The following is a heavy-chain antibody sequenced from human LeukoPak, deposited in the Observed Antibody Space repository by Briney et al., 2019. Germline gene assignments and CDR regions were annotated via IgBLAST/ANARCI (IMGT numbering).Heavy chain of an antibody. Sequence: PSETLSLTCAVYGGSFSDYYWSWIRQSPGKGLEWIGEINNSGSTNYNPSLKSRVTISVDTSKNQFSLKVTSVTAADTAVYYCARGSGGSWDTYFDYWGQGTLVTVSS. CDR3: ARGSGGSWDTYFDY. CDR2: INNSGST. CDR1: GGSFSDYY. D-gene: IGHD2-15*01. V-gene: IGHV4-34*01. J-gene: IGHJ4*02.